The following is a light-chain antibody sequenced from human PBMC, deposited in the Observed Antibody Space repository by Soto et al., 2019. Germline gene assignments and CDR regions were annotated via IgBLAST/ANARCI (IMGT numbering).Light chain of an antibody. Sequence: IVLTQSPGTLSLSPGERATLSCRASQSLSNSFIAWYQQKPGQAPRLLIYDTSSRATGIPDRFSGSGSGTDFTLTISRLEPEDFAVYYCQQYGSSPLTFGGGTKVDIK. V-gene: IGKV3-20*01. CDR1: QSLSNSF. CDR2: DTS. CDR3: QQYGSSPLT. J-gene: IGKJ4*01.